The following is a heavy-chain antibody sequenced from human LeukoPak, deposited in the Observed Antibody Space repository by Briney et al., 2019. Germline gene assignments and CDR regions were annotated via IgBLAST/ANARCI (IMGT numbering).Heavy chain of an antibody. V-gene: IGHV1-2*02. CDR2: INPNSGGT. Sequence: ASVKVSCKASGYTFTGYYMHWVRQAPGQGLEWMGWINPNSGGTNYAQKFQGRVTMTRDTSISTAYMELSRLRSDDTAVYYCARPDDSSAQTFDYWGQGTLVTVSS. CDR3: ARPDDSSAQTFDY. D-gene: IGHD3-22*01. CDR1: GYTFTGYY. J-gene: IGHJ4*02.